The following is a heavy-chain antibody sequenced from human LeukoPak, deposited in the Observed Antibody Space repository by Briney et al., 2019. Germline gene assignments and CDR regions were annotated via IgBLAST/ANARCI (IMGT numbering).Heavy chain of an antibody. D-gene: IGHD2/OR15-2a*01. CDR3: ATTRDDTYCNMIFDH. Sequence: PGGSLRLSCATSGFTFSTYAMNWLRLAPGKGLEWVSVISGGGATTYYADSVKGRFTISRDNSKNTLFLVMNSLRDEDTAVYYCATTRDDTYCNMIFDHWGQGTLVTVSS. J-gene: IGHJ4*02. CDR2: ISGGGATT. CDR1: GFTFSTYA. V-gene: IGHV3-23*01.